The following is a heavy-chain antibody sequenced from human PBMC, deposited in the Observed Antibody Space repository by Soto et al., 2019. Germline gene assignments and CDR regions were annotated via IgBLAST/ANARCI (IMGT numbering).Heavy chain of an antibody. V-gene: IGHV5-51*01. CDR1: VYSFTTYW. CDR3: ARGSTAYYFDY. Sequence: ESLKISCKGSVYSFTTYWIGWVRQMPGKGLEWMGMIYPGDSDTRYSPSFQGQVTISADKSITTAYLQWSSLKASDTAIYYCARGSTAYYFDYWGQGTQVTVSS. D-gene: IGHD2-21*02. CDR2: IYPGDSDT. J-gene: IGHJ4*02.